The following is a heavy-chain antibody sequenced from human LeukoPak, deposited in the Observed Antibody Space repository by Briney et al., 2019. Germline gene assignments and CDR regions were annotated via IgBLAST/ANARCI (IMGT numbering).Heavy chain of an antibody. J-gene: IGHJ4*02. Sequence: SQTLSLTCTVSGGSISSYYWSWIRQPPGKGLEWIGYIYYTGSTNYNPSLKSRVTISVDTSKNQFSLKLISVTAADTAVYYCARHGRYFDWLSDWGQGTLVTVSS. CDR2: IYYTGST. D-gene: IGHD3-9*01. CDR1: GGSISSYY. V-gene: IGHV4-59*08. CDR3: ARHGRYFDWLSD.